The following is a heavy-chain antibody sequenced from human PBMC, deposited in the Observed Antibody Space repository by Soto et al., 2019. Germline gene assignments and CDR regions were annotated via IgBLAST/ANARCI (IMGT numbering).Heavy chain of an antibody. CDR3: ARGPQWLRSDNWFDP. J-gene: IGHJ5*02. CDR2: THYSGTS. V-gene: IGHV4-59*02. CDR1: GGSVSGYY. D-gene: IGHD6-19*01. Sequence: QVQLQESGPGLVKPSETLSLTCTVSGGSVSGYYWSWIRQPPGKGLEWIGNTHYSGTSTYNPSLKSRVTISLDTSNNQYSLRPTSVTAADTAVYYCARGPQWLRSDNWFDPWGQGTRVTVSS.